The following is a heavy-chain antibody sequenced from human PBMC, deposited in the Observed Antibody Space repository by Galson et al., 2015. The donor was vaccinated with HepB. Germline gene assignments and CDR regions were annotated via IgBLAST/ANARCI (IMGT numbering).Heavy chain of an antibody. J-gene: IGHJ3*02. D-gene: IGHD3-10*02. Sequence: QGLEWMGWISTNSGNTYCAQKFQDRLIMTTERSTSTAYMELRSLTSDDTAFYYCARDVRYAFEMWGQGTMVTVS. CDR3: ARDVRYAFEM. CDR2: ISTNSGNT. V-gene: IGHV1-18*01.